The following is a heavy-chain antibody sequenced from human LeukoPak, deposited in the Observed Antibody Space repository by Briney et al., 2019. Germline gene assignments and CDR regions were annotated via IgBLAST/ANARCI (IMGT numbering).Heavy chain of an antibody. V-gene: IGHV3-23*01. D-gene: IGHD2-8*01. CDR1: GFTFSSYA. J-gene: IGHJ4*02. CDR3: AKDTSIGKYCTSGVCSPFDY. Sequence: GGSLRLSCAASGFTFSSYAMSWVRQAPGKGLEWVSAIRDSGDYTYYADSVKGRFTISRDNSKNTLYLHVNSLRAEDTAVYYCAKDTSIGKYCTSGVCSPFDYWGQGTLVTVSS. CDR2: IRDSGDYT.